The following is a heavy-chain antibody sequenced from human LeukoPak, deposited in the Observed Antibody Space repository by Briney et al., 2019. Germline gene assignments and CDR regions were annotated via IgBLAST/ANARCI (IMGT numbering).Heavy chain of an antibody. CDR1: GGSVSSTNYY. Sequence: SETLSLTCTVSGGSVSSTNYYWGWIRQPPGKGLEWIGNIYYSRSTHYSPSLKSRVTISVDTSKNQFSLKLSSVTAADTAVYYCARGLSMIVVVVHDWYFDLWGRGTLVTVSS. CDR3: ARGLSMIVVVVHDWYFDL. J-gene: IGHJ2*01. V-gene: IGHV4-39*01. CDR2: IYYSRST. D-gene: IGHD3-22*01.